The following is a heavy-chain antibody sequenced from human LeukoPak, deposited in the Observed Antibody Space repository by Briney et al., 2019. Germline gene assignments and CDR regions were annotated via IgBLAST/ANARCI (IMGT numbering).Heavy chain of an antibody. CDR3: ARDPHYYGSGSYLYGGMDV. V-gene: IGHV3-21*01. Sequence: GGSLRLSCAASGFTFSSYSMNWVRQAPGKGLEWVSSISSSSSYIYYADSVKGRFTISRDNAENSLYLQMNSLRAEDTAVYYCARDPHYYGSGSYLYGGMDVWGQGTTVTVSS. D-gene: IGHD3-10*01. J-gene: IGHJ6*02. CDR2: ISSSSSYI. CDR1: GFTFSSYS.